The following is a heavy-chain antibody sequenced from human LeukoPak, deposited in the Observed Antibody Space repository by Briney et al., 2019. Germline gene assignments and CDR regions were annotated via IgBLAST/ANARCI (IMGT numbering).Heavy chain of an antibody. Sequence: GESLKISCKGSGYSFTSYWIGWVRQMPGKGLEWMGIIYPGDSDTRYSPSFQSQVTISADKSISTAYLQWSSLKASDTAMYYCARLIAARDDILTGYPHYFDYWGQGTLVTVSS. J-gene: IGHJ4*02. CDR2: IYPGDSDT. V-gene: IGHV5-51*01. CDR1: GYSFTSYW. D-gene: IGHD3-9*01. CDR3: ARLIAARDDILTGYPHYFDY.